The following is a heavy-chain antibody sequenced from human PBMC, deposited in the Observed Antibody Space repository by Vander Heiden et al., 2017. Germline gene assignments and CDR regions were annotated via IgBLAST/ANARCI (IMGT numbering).Heavy chain of an antibody. D-gene: IGHD3-16*01. V-gene: IGHV4-59*11. J-gene: IGHJ6*02. Sequence: QVQLQESGPGLVKPSETLTLTCIVSGGSINGHYWSWFRQPPGKGLEWIGYIYYSGSTNYNPSLKSRVTMSVDTSKKQFSLNLSSVTAADTAAYYCARVLWDYYFYAMDVWGQGTTVTVSS. CDR2: IYYSGST. CDR1: GGSINGHY. CDR3: ARVLWDYYFYAMDV.